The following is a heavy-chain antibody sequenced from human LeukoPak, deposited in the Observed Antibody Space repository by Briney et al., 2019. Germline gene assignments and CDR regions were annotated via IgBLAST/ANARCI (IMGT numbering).Heavy chain of an antibody. CDR1: GFTFSYYT. CDR2: ISSSSSYI. J-gene: IGHJ4*02. V-gene: IGHV3-21*01. CDR3: ASAISEWELTLDY. D-gene: IGHD1-26*01. Sequence: PGGSLRLSCVASGFTFSYYTMNWVRQAPGKGLEWVSSISSSSSYIYYADSVRGRFTISRDNAKNSLYLQMNSLRAEDTAVYYCASAISEWELTLDYSGQGTLVTVSS.